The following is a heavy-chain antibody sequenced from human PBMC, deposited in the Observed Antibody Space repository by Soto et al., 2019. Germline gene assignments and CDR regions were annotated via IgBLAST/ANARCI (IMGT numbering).Heavy chain of an antibody. Sequence: ASVKVSCKASGYTFTSYDINWVRQATGQGLEWVGWMNPNSGNTGYAQKFQGRVTMTRNTAISTAYMELSSLRSEDTALYYCATGHGSTIFGVVRPWGQGTLVTVSS. D-gene: IGHD3-3*01. J-gene: IGHJ5*02. CDR2: MNPNSGNT. CDR3: ATGHGSTIFGVVRP. CDR1: GYTFTSYD. V-gene: IGHV1-8*01.